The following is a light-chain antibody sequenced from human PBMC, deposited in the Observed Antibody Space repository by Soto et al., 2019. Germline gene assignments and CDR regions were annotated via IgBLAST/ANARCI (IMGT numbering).Light chain of an antibody. J-gene: IGLJ1*01. CDR2: EAY. CDR3: CSNAVGSTYV. V-gene: IGLV2-23*01. Sequence: QSVLTQHASVCGSPGETITISCTGTSTDVGSHKLVSWYQQYPGNAPKLIIFEAYKRPSGVSNRFSGSKSGSTASLTISGLQAEDEADYYCCSNAVGSTYVFGTGTKVTVL. CDR1: STDVGSHKL.